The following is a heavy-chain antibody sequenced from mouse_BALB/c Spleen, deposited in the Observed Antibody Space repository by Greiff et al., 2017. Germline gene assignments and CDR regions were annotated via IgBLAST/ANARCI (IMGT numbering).Heavy chain of an antibody. J-gene: IGHJ4*01. CDR3: AREGGLRRPYAMDY. CDR1: GFSLTSYG. CDR2: IWAGGST. D-gene: IGHD2-4*01. Sequence: QVQLQQSGPGLVAPSQSLSITCTVSGFSLTSYGVHWVRQPPGKGLEWLGVIWAGGSTNYNSALMSRLSISKDNSKSQVFLKMNSLQTDDTAMYYCAREGGLRRPYAMDYWGQGTSVTVSS. V-gene: IGHV2-9*02.